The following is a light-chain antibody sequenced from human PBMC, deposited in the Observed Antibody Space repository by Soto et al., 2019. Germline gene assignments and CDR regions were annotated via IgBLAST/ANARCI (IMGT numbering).Light chain of an antibody. CDR3: XXXXXRETGV. Sequence: QSVLTQPPSASGSLGQSVTISCSGTSNDIGTYNYVSWYQQHPGKAPKLIIYEATRRPSGVPDRFSASKSGNTASLTVSGLQPEDEADXYXXXXXXRETGVFXAGTXDT. V-gene: IGLV2-8*01. CDR1: SNDIGTYNY. J-gene: IGLJ1*01. CDR2: EAT.